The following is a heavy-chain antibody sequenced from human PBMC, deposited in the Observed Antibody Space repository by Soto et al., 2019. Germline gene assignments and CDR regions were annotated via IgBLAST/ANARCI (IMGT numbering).Heavy chain of an antibody. CDR2: IQWDDEK. CDR3: ARTYVKINSWGFDY. D-gene: IGHD3-16*01. V-gene: IGHV2-70*13. Sequence: GSGPTLVNPTQTLTLTCTFSGFTLRPNGMCVSWIRQSPGKALEWLALIQWDDEKYYRASLKTRLSLSKDTSKNQVVLTMNNVGPADTATYYCARTYVKINSWGFDYWGQGAPVTVSS. J-gene: IGHJ4*02. CDR1: GFTLRPNGMC.